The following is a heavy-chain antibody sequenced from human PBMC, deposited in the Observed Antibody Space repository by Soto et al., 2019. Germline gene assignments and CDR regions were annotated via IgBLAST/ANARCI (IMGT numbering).Heavy chain of an antibody. J-gene: IGHJ6*03. CDR1: GYTFTSYY. Sequence: GASVKVSCKASGYTFTSYYMHWVRQAPGQRLEWIGIINPSGGSTSYAQKFQGRVIMTRDTSTSTVYMELSSLRSEDTAVYYCARDRDGTISKTYYYMDVWGKGTTVTVSS. CDR3: ARDRDGTISKTYYYMDV. CDR2: INPSGGST. V-gene: IGHV1-46*03. D-gene: IGHD1-26*01.